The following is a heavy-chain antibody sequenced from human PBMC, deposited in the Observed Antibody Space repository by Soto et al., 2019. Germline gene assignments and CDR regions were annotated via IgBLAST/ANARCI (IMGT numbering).Heavy chain of an antibody. V-gene: IGHV3-13*05. CDR3: ARAYLGRLPRRADYYDAMDV. D-gene: IGHD1-26*01. J-gene: IGHJ6*02. CDR2: LGAARDP. CDR1: GFSFRDYD. Sequence: EVQLVESGGGSVQPGESLRLSCAASGFSFRDYDMHWVRQRKGKGLEWVSALGAARDPYYVGSVKGRFSVSRDNAQNSLFLQMNTLRVDDTAVYFCARAYLGRLPRRADYYDAMDVWGRGTTVTVSS.